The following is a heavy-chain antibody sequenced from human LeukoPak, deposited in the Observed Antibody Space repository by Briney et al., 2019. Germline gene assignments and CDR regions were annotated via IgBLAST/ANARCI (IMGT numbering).Heavy chain of an antibody. CDR3: ARDCSGGSCYSVP. Sequence: PGGSLRLSCAASGFTFSSYSMNWVRQAPGKGLEWVSSISSSSSYIYYADSVKGRFTISRDNAKNSLYLQMNSLRAEDTAVYYCARDCSGGSCYSVPWGQGTLVTVSS. D-gene: IGHD2-15*01. CDR2: ISSSSSYI. CDR1: GFTFSSYS. J-gene: IGHJ5*02. V-gene: IGHV3-21*01.